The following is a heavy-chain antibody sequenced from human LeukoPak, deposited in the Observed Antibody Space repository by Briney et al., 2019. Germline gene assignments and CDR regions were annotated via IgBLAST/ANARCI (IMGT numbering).Heavy chain of an antibody. V-gene: IGHV1-18*01. CDR2: IRAYDGNT. J-gene: IGHJ6*03. Sequence: GASVKVSCKASGYTFTSYGISWVRQAPGQGLEWMGWIRAYDGNTNYAQKLQGKVTMTTDTSTSTAYMELRSLRSDDTAVYYCARDSRVYYYMDVWGKGTTVTIPS. CDR1: GYTFTSYG. CDR3: ARDSRVYYYMDV.